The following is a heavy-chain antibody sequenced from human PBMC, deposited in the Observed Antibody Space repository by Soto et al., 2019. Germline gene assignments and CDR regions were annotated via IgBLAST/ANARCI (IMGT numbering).Heavy chain of an antibody. Sequence: ETLSLTCAVYGGSFSGYYWSWIRQPPGKGLEWIGEINHSGSTNYNPSLKSRVTISVDTSKNQFSLKLSSVTAADTAVYYCARGRFLEWLFIGDYFDYGGQGTLGT. V-gene: IGHV4-34*01. CDR1: GGSFSGYY. CDR2: INHSGST. CDR3: ARGRFLEWLFIGDYFDY. D-gene: IGHD3-3*01. J-gene: IGHJ4*02.